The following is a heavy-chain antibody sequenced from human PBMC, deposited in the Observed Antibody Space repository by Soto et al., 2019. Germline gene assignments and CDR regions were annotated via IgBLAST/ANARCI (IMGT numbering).Heavy chain of an antibody. Sequence: GESLKISCQCAGYTFSNFWIGWVRQLPGKGLEWMGIIYPGDHETRYSPSFHGKVTISADKSINTAYLQWNSLEASDTAFYFCARSPRSSPYFDYWGQGALVTVSS. V-gene: IGHV5-51*01. D-gene: IGHD6-13*01. CDR1: GYTFSNFW. J-gene: IGHJ4*02. CDR3: ARSPRSSPYFDY. CDR2: IYPGDHET.